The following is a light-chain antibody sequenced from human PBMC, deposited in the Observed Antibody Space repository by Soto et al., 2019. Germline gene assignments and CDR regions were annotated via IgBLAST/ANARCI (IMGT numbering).Light chain of an antibody. CDR2: HVS. J-gene: IGLJ1*01. V-gene: IGLV2-11*01. CDR3: SSFAGGPYV. CDR1: SSDIGGYNY. Sequence: ALTQPRSVSGSPGQSVAISCTGTSSDIGGYNYVSWYQQHPGRAPKLVIYHVSKRPSGVPDRFSGSKSGNTASLTISGLQAEDEADYYCSSFAGGPYVFGTGTKVTVL.